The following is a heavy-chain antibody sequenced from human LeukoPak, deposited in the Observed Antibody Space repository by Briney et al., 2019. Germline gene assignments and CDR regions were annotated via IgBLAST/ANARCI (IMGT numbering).Heavy chain of an antibody. CDR2: ISWNSGSI. Sequence: PGRSLRLSCAASGFTFDDYAMHWVRQAPGKGPEWVSSISWNSGSIGYADSVKGRFTISRDTSKNTLYLQMNSLRAEDTAVYYCARDRGDSSGWSWNYWGQGTLVTVSS. V-gene: IGHV3-9*01. CDR1: GFTFDDYA. D-gene: IGHD6-19*01. J-gene: IGHJ4*02. CDR3: ARDRGDSSGWSWNY.